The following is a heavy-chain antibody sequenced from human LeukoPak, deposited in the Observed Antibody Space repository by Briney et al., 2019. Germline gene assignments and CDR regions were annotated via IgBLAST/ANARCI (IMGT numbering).Heavy chain of an antibody. V-gene: IGHV3-23*01. CDR2: INDGVGRA. J-gene: IGHJ4*02. CDR3: AKRYCSSTSCYNHFDY. Sequence: GGSLRLSCSASGFTFSNYAMSWVRQAPGKGLEWVSAINDGVGRAFYADAVRGRFTISRDNSKDTLYLQMNSLRAEDTAVYYCAKRYCSSTSCYNHFDYWGQGTLVTVSS. D-gene: IGHD2-2*02. CDR1: GFTFSNYA.